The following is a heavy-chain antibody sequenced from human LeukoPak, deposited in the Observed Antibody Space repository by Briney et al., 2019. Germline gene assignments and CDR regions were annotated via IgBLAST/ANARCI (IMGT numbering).Heavy chain of an antibody. Sequence: SVKVSCKASGGTFSSCAISWVRQAPGQGLEWMGGIIPIFGTANYAQKFQGRVTITADKSTSTAYMELSSLRSEDTAVYYCATGYYCYYMDVWGKGTTGTVSS. CDR3: ATGYYCYYMDV. V-gene: IGHV1-69*06. CDR1: GGTFSSCA. J-gene: IGHJ6*03. D-gene: IGHD2-8*02. CDR2: IIPIFGTA.